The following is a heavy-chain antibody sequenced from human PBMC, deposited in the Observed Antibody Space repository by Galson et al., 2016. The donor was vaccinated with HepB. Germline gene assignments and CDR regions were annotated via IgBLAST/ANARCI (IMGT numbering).Heavy chain of an antibody. V-gene: IGHV3-33*01. CDR2: IWHDGSKK. D-gene: IGHD5-24*01. CDR3: GGYNDYKAYDY. J-gene: IGHJ4*02. CDR1: GFTFSSYG. Sequence: SLRLSCAASGFTFSSYGFHWVRQAPDKGLEWVAVIWHDGSKKYYADSVKGRFTFSRDDSKNTLYLQMNSLRAEDTAVYYCGGYNDYKAYDYWGQGTLVTVSS.